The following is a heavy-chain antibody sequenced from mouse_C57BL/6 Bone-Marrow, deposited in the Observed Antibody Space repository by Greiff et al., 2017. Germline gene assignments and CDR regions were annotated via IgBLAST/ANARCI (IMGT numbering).Heavy chain of an antibody. J-gene: IGHJ2*01. CDR3: ARDPLYGNCDY. CDR1: GFTFSSYG. D-gene: IGHD2-1*01. CDR2: ISSGGSNT. Sequence: DVHLVESGGDLVKPGGSLKLSCAASGFTFSSYGMSWVRQTPDKRLEWVATISSGGSNTYYPDSVKGRFTITRDNAKNTLYRQMSSLKSEDTAMYYCARDPLYGNCDYWGQGTTLTVSS. V-gene: IGHV5-6*01.